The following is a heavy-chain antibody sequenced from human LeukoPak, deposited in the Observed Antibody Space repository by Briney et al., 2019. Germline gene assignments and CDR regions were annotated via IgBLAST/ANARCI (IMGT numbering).Heavy chain of an antibody. CDR2: INHSGST. D-gene: IGHD3-10*01. Sequence: SETLSLTCAVYGGSFSGYYWSWIRQPPGKGLEWIGEINHSGSTNYNPSLKSRVTISVDTSKNQFSLKLSSVTAADTAVYYCARGRDTYYYGSGSYYNVNNESIRKRQNWFDPWGQGTLVTVSS. CDR3: ARGRDTYYYGSGSYYNVNNESIRKRQNWFDP. CDR1: GGSFSGYY. J-gene: IGHJ5*02. V-gene: IGHV4-34*01.